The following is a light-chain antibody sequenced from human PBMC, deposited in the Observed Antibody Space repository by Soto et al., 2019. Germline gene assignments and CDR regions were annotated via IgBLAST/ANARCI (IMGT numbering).Light chain of an antibody. V-gene: IGKV3-15*01. CDR3: QQYNNSPPWT. CDR2: DAS. CDR1: QSVSNN. J-gene: IGKJ1*01. Sequence: ILMTQSPATLSVSPGERATLSCRASQSVSNNLAWYQQKPGQAPRLLIYDASTRATGIPARFSGSGSGTELTLTISGLQSEDFSVYYCQQYNNSPPWTFGQGTKVEIK.